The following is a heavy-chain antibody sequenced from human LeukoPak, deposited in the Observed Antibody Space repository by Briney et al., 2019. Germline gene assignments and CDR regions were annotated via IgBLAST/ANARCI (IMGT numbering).Heavy chain of an antibody. V-gene: IGHV3-30*04. D-gene: IGHD3-22*01. Sequence: GGSLRLSCAASGFTFSSYAMHWVRQAPGKGLEWVAVISYDGSNKYYADSVKGRFTISRDNSKSTLYLQMNSLRAEDTAVYYCAKDRSTYYYDSSGYYFDYWGQGTLVTVSS. J-gene: IGHJ4*02. CDR2: ISYDGSNK. CDR1: GFTFSSYA. CDR3: AKDRSTYYYDSSGYYFDY.